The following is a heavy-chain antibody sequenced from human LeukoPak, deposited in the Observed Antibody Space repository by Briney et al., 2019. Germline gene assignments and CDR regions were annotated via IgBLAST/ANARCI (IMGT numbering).Heavy chain of an antibody. D-gene: IGHD2-15*01. CDR3: VVGGSPGY. CDR1: GLAFSANK. J-gene: IGHJ4*02. V-gene: IGHV3-74*01. CDR2: ISTDGYTT. Sequence: GGSLRLSCAASGLAFSANKMHWVRQAPRKGLVWVSRISTDGYTTDYADFVQGRFTASRDNTKNTWSLEMNSLRAEDTAVYYCVVGGSPGYWGQGTLVTVSS.